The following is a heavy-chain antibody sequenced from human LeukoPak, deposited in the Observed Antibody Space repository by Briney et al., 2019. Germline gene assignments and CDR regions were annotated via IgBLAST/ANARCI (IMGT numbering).Heavy chain of an antibody. J-gene: IGHJ4*02. CDR1: GYSFSNYW. CDR3: AIPPGYCGNDCSFDH. D-gene: IGHD2-21*02. V-gene: IGHV5-51*01. CDR2: IYPGDYET. Sequence: GESLKICCEGSGYSFSNYWIGWVRQMPGKGLEWMGIIYPGDYETRYSPSFQGLVTISVDKSISTAYLQWSSLKASATAMYYCAIPPGYCGNDCSFDHWGQGTLVTVSS.